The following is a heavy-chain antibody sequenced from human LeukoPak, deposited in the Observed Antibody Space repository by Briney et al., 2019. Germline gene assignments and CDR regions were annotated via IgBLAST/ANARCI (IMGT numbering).Heavy chain of an antibody. V-gene: IGHV4-30-4*08. Sequence: PSETLSLTCTVSGGSISSGDYYWSWIHQPPGKGLEWIGYIYYSGSTYYNPSLKSRVTISVDTSKNQFSLKLSSVTAADTAVYYCASWTTVSLNFDYWGQGTLVTVSS. D-gene: IGHD4-11*01. J-gene: IGHJ4*02. CDR3: ASWTTVSLNFDY. CDR2: IYYSGST. CDR1: GGSISSGDYY.